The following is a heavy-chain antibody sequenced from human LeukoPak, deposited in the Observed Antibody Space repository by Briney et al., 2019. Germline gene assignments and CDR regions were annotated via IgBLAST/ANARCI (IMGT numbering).Heavy chain of an antibody. D-gene: IGHD6-19*01. CDR2: IYYSGST. V-gene: IGHV4-39*01. CDR1: GGSINSNSYY. CDR3: ARSISGWYFDY. Sequence: SETLSLTCTVSGGSINSNSYYWGWIRQPPGKGLEWIGTIYYSGSTYYNPSLKSRVTISVDTSKNQFSLKLSSVTAADTAVYYCARSISGWYFDYWGQGTLVTVSS. J-gene: IGHJ4*02.